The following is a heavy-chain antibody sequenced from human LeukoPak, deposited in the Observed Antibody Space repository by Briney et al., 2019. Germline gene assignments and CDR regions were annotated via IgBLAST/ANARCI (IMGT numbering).Heavy chain of an antibody. CDR2: IRYDGSNK. J-gene: IGHJ6*03. CDR1: GFAFSSYG. D-gene: IGHD4-11*01. Sequence: TGGSLRLSCAASGFAFSSYGMHWVRQAPGKGLEWVAFIRYDGSNKYYADSVKGRFTISRDNSKNTLYLQMNSLRAEDTAVYYCAKASYRSPYYYYYMDVWGKGTTVTVSS. V-gene: IGHV3-30*02. CDR3: AKASYRSPYYYYYMDV.